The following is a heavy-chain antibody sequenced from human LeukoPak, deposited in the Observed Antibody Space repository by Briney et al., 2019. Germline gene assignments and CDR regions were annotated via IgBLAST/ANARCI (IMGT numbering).Heavy chain of an antibody. J-gene: IGHJ4*02. Sequence: ASVKVSCKASGYTFTSYGISWVRQAPGQGLEWMGWISASNGNTDYAQNFQGRVTITTDTSTTTAYMELRSLRSDDTAVYYCATDTSYSWYDTFGEYWGQRTLVTVSS. CDR2: ISASNGNT. CDR3: ATDTSYSWYDTFGEY. V-gene: IGHV1-18*01. CDR1: GYTFTSYG. D-gene: IGHD6-13*01.